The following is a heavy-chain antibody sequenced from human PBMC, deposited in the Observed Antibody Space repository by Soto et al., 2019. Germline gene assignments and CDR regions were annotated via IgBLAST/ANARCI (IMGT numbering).Heavy chain of an antibody. D-gene: IGHD6-13*01. CDR3: AREDSSRSNFDN. CDR2: IITHNGDT. J-gene: IGHJ4*02. CDR1: GYTFSSYG. Sequence: QVQLVQSGAEVKKPGASVKVSCKASGYTFSSYGINWARQAPGRGLEWMGWIITHNGDTKYAQELQDRVTMTTDTSTSTAYMELRSLRSDDTAVYYCAREDSSRSNFDNWGQGTLVIVSS. V-gene: IGHV1-18*01.